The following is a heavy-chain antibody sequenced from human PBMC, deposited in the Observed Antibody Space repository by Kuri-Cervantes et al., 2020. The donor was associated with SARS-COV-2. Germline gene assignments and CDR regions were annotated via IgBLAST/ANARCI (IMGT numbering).Heavy chain of an antibody. D-gene: IGHD6-13*01. J-gene: IGHJ4*02. CDR2: IKEDGSEK. CDR1: GFTFSSHC. Sequence: GESLKISCTASGFTFSSHCMSWVRQAPGKGLEWVANIKEDGSEKHYVDSVKGRFTISRDNAKNSLYLQMNSLRAEGTAVYYCARDAHSTPGGYWGQGTLVTVSS. CDR3: ARDAHSTPGGY. V-gene: IGHV3-7*01.